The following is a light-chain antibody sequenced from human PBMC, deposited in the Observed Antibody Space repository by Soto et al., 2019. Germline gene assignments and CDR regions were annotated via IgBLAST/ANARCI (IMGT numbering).Light chain of an antibody. CDR2: DVS. V-gene: IGKV2-30*01. Sequence: DVVLTQSPLSLPVTLGQPASISCRSSQSLVYSDGNTYLNWFQQRPGRSPKRLIDDVSNRDSGVRDRFSGSGSLTDFTLKITRVEAVDVGVYYCMRGTHWPPLTVRQGTRLEIK. J-gene: IGKJ5*01. CDR1: QSLVYSDGNTY. CDR3: MRGTHWPPLT.